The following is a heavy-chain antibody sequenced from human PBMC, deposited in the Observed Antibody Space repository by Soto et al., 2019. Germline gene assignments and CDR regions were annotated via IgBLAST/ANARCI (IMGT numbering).Heavy chain of an antibody. D-gene: IGHD2-2*01. Sequence: EVQLVETGGGWIQPGGSLRLSCAASGFIVSSHYMSWVRQAPGKGLEWVSAIYSGGSTYYTDSVEGRFTISRDVSKNILYLQLSSLRADDTAVYYCARERGDCSSVSFYGSFSYGMDVWGQGTTVIVSS. CDR2: IYSGGST. J-gene: IGHJ6*02. CDR1: GFIVSSHY. V-gene: IGHV3-53*02. CDR3: ARERGDCSSVSFYGSFSYGMDV.